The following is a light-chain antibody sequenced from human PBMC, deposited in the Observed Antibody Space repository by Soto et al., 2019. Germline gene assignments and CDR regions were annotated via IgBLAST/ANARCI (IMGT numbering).Light chain of an antibody. V-gene: IGLV8-61*01. CDR2: NTN. Sequence: QTVVTQEPSFSVSPGGTVTLTCGLSSGSVSTSYYPSWYQQTPGQAPRTLIYNTNTRSSGVPDRFSGSILGNKAALTITGAQADDESEYYCVLYMGSGISVFGTGTSSPS. CDR3: VLYMGSGISV. CDR1: SGSVSTSYY. J-gene: IGLJ1*01.